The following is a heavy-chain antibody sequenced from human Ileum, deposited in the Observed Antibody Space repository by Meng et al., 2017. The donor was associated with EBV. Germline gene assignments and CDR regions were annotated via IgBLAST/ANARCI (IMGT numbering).Heavy chain of an antibody. V-gene: IGHV4-4*02. J-gene: IGHJ4*02. CDR2: IHHTEST. CDR3: ARESYSDSSGYYSLDY. CDR1: CGSISSSNW. D-gene: IGHD3-22*01. Sequence: HGQRPEVGPGLWKPAGTLSLTCAVSCGSISSSNWWSWVRQAPGKGLEWIGEIHHTESTNYNPSLKSRVTISVDKSKNQFSLKLSSVTAADTAVYYCARESYSDSSGYYSLDYWGQGSLVTVSS.